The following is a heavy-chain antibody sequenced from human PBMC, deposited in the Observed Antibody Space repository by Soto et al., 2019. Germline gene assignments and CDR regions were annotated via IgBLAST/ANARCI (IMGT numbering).Heavy chain of an antibody. CDR2: INAYNGNT. CDR3: ARDGARGSSRWSGAFRAPRVTDKNYYYYDSMDV. D-gene: IGHD6-13*01. V-gene: IGHV1-18*01. Sequence: ASVKVSCKASSYTFPSYGISWVRQAPGQGLEWMGWINAYNGNTNYAQKLQGRVTMTTDTYTSTAYMELRSLRSDYTAVYYWARDGARGSSRWSGAFRAPRVTDKNYYYYDSMDVWGQGTTVTVSS. CDR1: SYTFPSYG. J-gene: IGHJ6*02.